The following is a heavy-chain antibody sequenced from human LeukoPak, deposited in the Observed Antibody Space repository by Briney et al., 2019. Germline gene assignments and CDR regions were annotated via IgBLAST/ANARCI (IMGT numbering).Heavy chain of an antibody. Sequence: WETLSLTCSVSGGSVSRYYWNWIRQPPGKGLEWIGYIHYSGTTNYNPSLKSRVTISVDTSKNQFSLKLSSMTAADTAVYYCARDKLIPISGFDPWGQGTLVTVSS. J-gene: IGHJ5*02. D-gene: IGHD2-2*02. V-gene: IGHV4-59*08. CDR3: ARDKLIPISGFDP. CDR1: GGSVSRYY. CDR2: IHYSGTT.